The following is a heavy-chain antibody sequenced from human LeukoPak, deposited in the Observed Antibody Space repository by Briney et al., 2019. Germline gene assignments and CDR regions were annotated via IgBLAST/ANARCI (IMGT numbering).Heavy chain of an antibody. CDR1: GFTFSSYE. Sequence: GGSLRLSCAASGFTFSSYEMNWVRQAPGKGLEWVSYISSSGSTIYYADSVKGRFTISRDNAKNSLYLQMNSLRAEDTAVYYCARDPSLEWGWYFDYWGQGTLVTVSS. J-gene: IGHJ4*02. CDR2: ISSSGSTI. CDR3: ARDPSLEWGWYFDY. V-gene: IGHV3-48*03. D-gene: IGHD3-3*01.